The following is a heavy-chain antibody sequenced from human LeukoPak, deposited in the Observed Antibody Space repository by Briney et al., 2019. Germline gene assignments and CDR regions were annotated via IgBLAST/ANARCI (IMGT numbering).Heavy chain of an antibody. CDR1: GFTFSSYD. CDR2: IGTAGDT. CDR3: ARGLGGWGFDY. J-gene: IGHJ4*02. Sequence: GGSLRLSCAASGFTFSSYDVHWVRHATGKSLEWVSVIGTAGDTYSPVSVKGRFTISKENAKNSLYLQMNSQRAGGTAVYYCARGLGGWGFDYWGQGTLVTVSS. D-gene: IGHD6-19*01. V-gene: IGHV3-13*04.